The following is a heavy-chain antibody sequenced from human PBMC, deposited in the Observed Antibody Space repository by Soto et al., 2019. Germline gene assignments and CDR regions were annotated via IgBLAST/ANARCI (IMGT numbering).Heavy chain of an antibody. Sequence: GGSLRLSCAASGFTFSSYAMSWVRQAPGKGLEWVSAISGSGGSTYYADSVKGRFTISRDNSKNTLYLQMNSLRAEDTAVYYCAKGGKALFGVITTDFDYWGQGTLVTVSS. CDR3: AKGGKALFGVITTDFDY. CDR1: GFTFSSYA. D-gene: IGHD3-3*01. V-gene: IGHV3-23*01. CDR2: ISGSGGST. J-gene: IGHJ4*02.